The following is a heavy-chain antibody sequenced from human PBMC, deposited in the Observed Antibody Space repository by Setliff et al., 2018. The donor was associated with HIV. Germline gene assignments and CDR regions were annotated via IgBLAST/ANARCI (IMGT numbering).Heavy chain of an antibody. CDR1: GYSISSGYY. J-gene: IGHJ4*02. CDR3: ARTLRAAAMGYFDY. D-gene: IGHD5-18*01. V-gene: IGHV4-38-2*01. Sequence: PSETLSLTCAVSGYSISSGYYWGWIRQPPGKGLEWIGSIYHSGSTYNNPSLKSRVTISVDTSKNQFSLKLTSVTAADTAVYYCARTLRAAAMGYFDYSGQGTLVTVSS. CDR2: IYHSGST.